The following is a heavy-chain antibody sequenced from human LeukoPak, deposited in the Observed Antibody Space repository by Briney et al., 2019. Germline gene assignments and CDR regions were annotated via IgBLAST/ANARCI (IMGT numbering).Heavy chain of an antibody. CDR1: GFTFSSYA. V-gene: IGHV3-23*01. J-gene: IGHJ4*02. CDR2: ISGGGGST. Sequence: GGSLRLSCAASGFTFSSYAMSWVRQAPGKGLEWVSAISGGGGSTYYADSVKGRFTISRDNSKNTVYLQMNSLGGEDTAVYYCAREIFGSGSYPDYWGQGTLVTVSS. D-gene: IGHD3-10*01. CDR3: AREIFGSGSYPDY.